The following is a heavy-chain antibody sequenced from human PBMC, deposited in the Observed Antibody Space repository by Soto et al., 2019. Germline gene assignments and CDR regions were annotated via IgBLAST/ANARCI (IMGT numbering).Heavy chain of an antibody. CDR3: ARDSFVGSSGWYPRGSGFDY. CDR1: GGSISSYY. V-gene: IGHV4-59*01. CDR2: IYYSGST. D-gene: IGHD6-19*01. Sequence: QVQLQESGPGLVKPSETLSLTCTVSGGSISSYYWSWIRQPPGKGLEWIGYIYYSGSTNYNPSLKSRVTISVETSKNKFSLKLSSVTAADTAVYYCARDSFVGSSGWYPRGSGFDYWGQGTLVPVSS. J-gene: IGHJ4*02.